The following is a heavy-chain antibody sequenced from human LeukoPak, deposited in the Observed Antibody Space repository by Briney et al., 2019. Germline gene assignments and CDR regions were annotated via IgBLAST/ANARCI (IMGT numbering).Heavy chain of an antibody. CDR3: AREGRGSAWPLFDY. V-gene: IGHV4-4*07. CDR1: GGSITSYY. CDR2: VSINGRT. J-gene: IGHJ4*02. Sequence: SETLSLTCTVSGGSITSYYWNWIRQPAGKGLEWIGRVSINGRTNYNPSLNSRVTMSVDTSKNHFSLKLSSVTAADTAVYYCAREGRGSAWPLFDYWGQGTLVTVSS. D-gene: IGHD6-19*01.